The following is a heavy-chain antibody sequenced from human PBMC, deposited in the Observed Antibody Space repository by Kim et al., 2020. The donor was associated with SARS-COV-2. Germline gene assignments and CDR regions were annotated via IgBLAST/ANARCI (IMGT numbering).Heavy chain of an antibody. Sequence: YADSLEGRYTISRDNSRNSLYLQMNSLRAEDTAVYYCAKEAYNIGRPLFDFCGQGTLVTVSS. CDR3: AKEAYNIGRPLFDF. D-gene: IGHD1-20*01. J-gene: IGHJ4*02. V-gene: IGHV3-23*01.